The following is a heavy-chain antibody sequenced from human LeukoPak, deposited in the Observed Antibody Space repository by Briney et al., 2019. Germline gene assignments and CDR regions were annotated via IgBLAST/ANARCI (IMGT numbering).Heavy chain of an antibody. Sequence: RASQTLSLTCTVSGGSINSATYYWTWIRQPAGKGLEWIGSIYHSGSTYYNPSLKSRVTISVDTSKNQFSLKLSSVTAADTAVYYCARHKDYYYSYMDVWGKGTTVTISS. CDR1: GGSINSATYY. V-gene: IGHV4-61*02. J-gene: IGHJ6*03. CDR3: ARHKDYYYSYMDV. CDR2: IYHSGST.